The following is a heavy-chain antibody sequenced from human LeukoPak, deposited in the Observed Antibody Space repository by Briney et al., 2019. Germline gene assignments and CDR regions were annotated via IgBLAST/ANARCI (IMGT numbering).Heavy chain of an antibody. D-gene: IGHD3-22*01. CDR3: ARDQRAYYYDSSGYYYNWFDP. J-gene: IGHJ5*02. V-gene: IGHV4-59*12. Sequence: PSETLSLTCTVSGGSISSYYWSWIRQPPGKGLEWIGYIYYSGSTNYNPSLKSRVTISVDTSRNQFSLKLSSVTAADTAVYYCARDQRAYYYDSSGYYYNWFDPWGQGTLVTVSS. CDR2: IYYSGST. CDR1: GGSISSYY.